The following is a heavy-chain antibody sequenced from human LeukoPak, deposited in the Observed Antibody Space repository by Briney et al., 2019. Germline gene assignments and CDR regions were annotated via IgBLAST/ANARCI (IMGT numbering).Heavy chain of an antibody. D-gene: IGHD3-3*01. CDR3: ARAHITIFGVVTYPFDY. Sequence: GGSLRLSCAASGFTFSSYNMNWVRQAPGRGLEWVSSISSSSRYIYYADSVRGRFTISRDNAKNSLYLQMNSLRAEDTAGYYCARAHITIFGVVTYPFDYWGQGTLVTVSS. CDR1: GFTFSSYN. V-gene: IGHV3-21*01. J-gene: IGHJ4*02. CDR2: ISSSSRYI.